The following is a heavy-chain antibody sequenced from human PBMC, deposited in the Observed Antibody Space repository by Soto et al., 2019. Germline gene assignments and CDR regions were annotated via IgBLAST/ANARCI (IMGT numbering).Heavy chain of an antibody. CDR2: ISAYNGST. V-gene: IGHV1-18*01. Sequence: QVQLVQSGAEVKKPGASVKVSCKASGYTFTSYGISWVRQAPGQGLEWMGWISAYNGSTNYAQKLQGRITMTTDTSTSTAYMELRRLRSDATAVYYCARGLVATIQRLGFNPWGQGTLVTVSS. CDR3: ARGLVATIQRLGFNP. CDR1: GYTFTSYG. D-gene: IGHD5-12*01. J-gene: IGHJ5*02.